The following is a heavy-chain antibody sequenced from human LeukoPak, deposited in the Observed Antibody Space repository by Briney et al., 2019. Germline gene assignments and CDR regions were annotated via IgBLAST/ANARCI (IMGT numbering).Heavy chain of an antibody. CDR2: INPSDGST. CDR1: GYTFTSYY. V-gene: IGHV1-46*01. D-gene: IGHD4-17*01. Sequence: ASVKVSCEASGYTFTSYYMHWVRQAPGQGLEWMGLINPSDGSTSYAQKFQGRVTMTRDMSTSTVYLELSSLRSEDTAVYYCAVMTTDYYYFDYWGQGTLVTVSS. CDR3: AVMTTDYYYFDY. J-gene: IGHJ4*02.